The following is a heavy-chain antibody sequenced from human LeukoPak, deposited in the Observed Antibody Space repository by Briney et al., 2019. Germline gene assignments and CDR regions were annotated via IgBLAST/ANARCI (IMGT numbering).Heavy chain of an antibody. CDR2: VYYSGST. Sequence: SETLSLTCSVSGGSMTTYYWGWIRQSPVKGLEFIGFVYYSGSTYYNPSLESRVTISIDTSKSQFSLKMSSLTAADSAVYYCVRGRHMLGGALSHGMDVWGQGTAVTVSS. J-gene: IGHJ6*02. CDR1: GGSMTTYY. D-gene: IGHD3-16*01. V-gene: IGHV4-59*01. CDR3: VRGRHMLGGALSHGMDV.